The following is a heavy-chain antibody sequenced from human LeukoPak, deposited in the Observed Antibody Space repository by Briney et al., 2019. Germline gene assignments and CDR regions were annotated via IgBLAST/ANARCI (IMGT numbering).Heavy chain of an antibody. V-gene: IGHV4-61*05. Sequence: SETLSLTCTVSGGSISSSSYYWSWIRQPPGKGLEWIGYIYYSGSTNYNPSLKSRVTISVDTSKNQFSLKLSSVTAADTAVYYCARGPRYYYGSGSFIDYWGQGTLVTVSS. CDR3: ARGPRYYYGSGSFIDY. J-gene: IGHJ4*02. D-gene: IGHD3-10*01. CDR2: IYYSGST. CDR1: GGSISSSSYY.